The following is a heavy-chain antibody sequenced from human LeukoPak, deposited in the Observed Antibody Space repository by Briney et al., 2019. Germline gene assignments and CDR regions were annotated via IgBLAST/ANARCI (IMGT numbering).Heavy chain of an antibody. Sequence: ASVKVSCKASGYTFTVYYMHWVRQAPGQGLEWMGWINPNSGGTNYAQKFQGRVTMTRDTSISTAYMELSRLRSDDTAVYYCARDLRSTMVFPRDTYFDYWGQGTLVTVSS. CDR3: ARDLRSTMVFPRDTYFDY. J-gene: IGHJ4*02. CDR1: GYTFTVYY. D-gene: IGHD3-10*01. CDR2: INPNSGGT. V-gene: IGHV1-2*02.